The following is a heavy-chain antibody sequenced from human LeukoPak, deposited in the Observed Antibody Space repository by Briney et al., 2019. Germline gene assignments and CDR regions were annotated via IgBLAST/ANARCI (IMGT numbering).Heavy chain of an antibody. D-gene: IGHD2-15*01. Sequence: ASVSVSCKASGYTFACYYIHWVRQAPGQGLEWMGWINPNSGGTNYAQKFQGRVTLTRDTSITTAYMELSSLRFDDTDVYYCARECSGGDCYSRTFDYWGQGTLVTVSS. CDR1: GYTFACYY. CDR3: ARECSGGDCYSRTFDY. J-gene: IGHJ4*02. V-gene: IGHV1-2*02. CDR2: INPNSGGT.